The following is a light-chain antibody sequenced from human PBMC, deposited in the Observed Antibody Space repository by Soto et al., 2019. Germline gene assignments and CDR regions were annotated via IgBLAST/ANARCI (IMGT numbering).Light chain of an antibody. V-gene: IGLV2-14*01. CDR1: SSDVRAYNF. Sequence: QSVLTQPASVSGSPGQSITISCTGTSSDVRAYNFVSWYQHHPDKAPKLMISEVSNRPSGVSDRFSGSKSGNTASLTISGLQAEDEAVYYCASLTTTSVVFGTGTKVTVL. CDR3: ASLTTTSVV. J-gene: IGLJ1*01. CDR2: EVS.